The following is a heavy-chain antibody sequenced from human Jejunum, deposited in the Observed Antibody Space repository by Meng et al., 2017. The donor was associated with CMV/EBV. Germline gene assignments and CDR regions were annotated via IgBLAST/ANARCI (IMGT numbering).Heavy chain of an antibody. Sequence: ITKNHWLNWVRQAPGQGLEWIGEIYSSGEINYNPSLKSRVTISLENSNNQFSLKVNSVPAADTAVYYCARGRTCSITSCYRGPSLDYWGQGTLVTVSS. CDR2: IYSSGEI. CDR1: ITKNHW. J-gene: IGHJ4*02. D-gene: IGHD2-2*02. V-gene: IGHV4-4*02. CDR3: ARGRTCSITSCYRGPSLDY.